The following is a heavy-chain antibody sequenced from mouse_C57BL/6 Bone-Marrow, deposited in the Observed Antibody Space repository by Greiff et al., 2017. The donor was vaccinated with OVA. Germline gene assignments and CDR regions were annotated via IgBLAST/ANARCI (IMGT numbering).Heavy chain of an antibody. CDR2: IYPGGGYT. CDR3: ALGDYDGDWYFDV. D-gene: IGHD2-4*01. J-gene: IGHJ1*03. Sequence: VQLQQSGAELVRPGTSVKMSCKASAYTFTNYWIGWAKQRPGHGLEWIGDIYPGGGYTNYTEKFKGKATLTADKSSSTAYMQFSSLTSEDSAIYYCALGDYDGDWYFDVWGTGTTVTVSS. V-gene: IGHV1-63*01. CDR1: AYTFTNYW.